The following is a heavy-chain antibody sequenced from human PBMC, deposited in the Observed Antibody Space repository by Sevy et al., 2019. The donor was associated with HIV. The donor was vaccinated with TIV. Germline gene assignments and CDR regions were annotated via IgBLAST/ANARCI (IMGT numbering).Heavy chain of an antibody. V-gene: IGHV3-23*01. CDR3: AKRDGEITMIVVVIADAFDI. D-gene: IGHD3-22*01. J-gene: IGHJ3*02. CDR2: ISGSGGST. CDR1: GFTFSSYA. Sequence: GSLRLSCAASGFTFSSYAMSWVRQAPGKGLEWVSAISGSGGSTYYADSVKGRFTISRDNSKNTLYLQMNSLRAEDTAVYYCAKRDGEITMIVVVIADAFDIWGQGTMVTVSS.